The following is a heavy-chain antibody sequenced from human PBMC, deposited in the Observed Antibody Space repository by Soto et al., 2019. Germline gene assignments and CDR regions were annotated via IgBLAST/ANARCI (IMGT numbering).Heavy chain of an antibody. V-gene: IGHV3-30-3*01. Sequence: QMQLVQSGGGVVQPGRSLRLSSAASGFTFDTYEMNWVRQAPGKGLEWVAMISFAGTNDYYADSVKGRFTISRDNSNNTLFLHMNSLRVEDTAVYYCARDMNWLDPWGQGTLVTVAS. J-gene: IGHJ5*02. CDR1: GFTFDTYE. CDR3: ARDMNWLDP. CDR2: ISFAGTND.